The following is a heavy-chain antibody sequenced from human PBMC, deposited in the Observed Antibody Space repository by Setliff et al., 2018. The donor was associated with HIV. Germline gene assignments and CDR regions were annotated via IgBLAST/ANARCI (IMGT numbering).Heavy chain of an antibody. CDR1: GYTFTTYG. CDR2: IIPILGIA. Sequence: SVKVSCKASGYTFTTYGISWVRQAPGHGLEWMGGIIPILGIANYAQKFKGRVTITADKSTSTVYMELSSLRSDDTDVYYCARLRPTAFFDYWGQGTRVTV. J-gene: IGHJ4*02. D-gene: IGHD3-3*01. CDR3: ARLRPTAFFDY. V-gene: IGHV1-69*10.